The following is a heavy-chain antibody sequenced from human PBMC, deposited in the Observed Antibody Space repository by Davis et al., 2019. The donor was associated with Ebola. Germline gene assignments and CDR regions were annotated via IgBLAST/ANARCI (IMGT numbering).Heavy chain of an antibody. V-gene: IGHV3-23*01. D-gene: IGHD3-10*01. CDR2: ISVSGGAT. Sequence: GESLKIPCAASGFLFSSYAMSWVRQAPGRGLEWVSSISVSGGATFYADSVKGRIVMSRDNSNDTLYLRMNNLRAEDTAIYYCAKDLTSYYGSGDFFDYWGQGILVTVSS. CDR3: AKDLTSYYGSGDFFDY. CDR1: GFLFSSYA. J-gene: IGHJ4*02.